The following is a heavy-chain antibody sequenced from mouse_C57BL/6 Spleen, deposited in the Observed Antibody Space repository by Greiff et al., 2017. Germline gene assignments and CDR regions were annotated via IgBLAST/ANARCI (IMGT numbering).Heavy chain of an antibody. Sequence: VQLVESGAELVRPGASVTLSCKASGYTFTDYEMHWVKQTPVHGLEWIGAIDPETGGTAYNQKFKGKAILTADTSSSTAYMELRSLTSEDSAVYYCTKYSNSRFAYWGQGTLVTVSA. CDR1: GYTFTDYE. CDR2: IDPETGGT. D-gene: IGHD2-5*01. CDR3: TKYSNSRFAY. V-gene: IGHV1-15*01. J-gene: IGHJ3*01.